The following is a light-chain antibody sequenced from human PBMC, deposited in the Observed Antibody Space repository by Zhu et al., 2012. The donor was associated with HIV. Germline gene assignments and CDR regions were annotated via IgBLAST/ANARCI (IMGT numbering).Light chain of an antibody. CDR3: QXCESWPPVT. Sequence: EIVMTQSPATLSVSPGERATLSCRASQNIKNNLAWYQQKPGQAPRLLIRGASTRATGVPDRFSGSGYGTDFTLSISTMRSEDFALYYCQXCESWPPVTFGQGTTVEI. CDR1: QNIKNN. CDR2: GAS. V-gene: IGKV3-15*01. J-gene: IGKJ1*01.